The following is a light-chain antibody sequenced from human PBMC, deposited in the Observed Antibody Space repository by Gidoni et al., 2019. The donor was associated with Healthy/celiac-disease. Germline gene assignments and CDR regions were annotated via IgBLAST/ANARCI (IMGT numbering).Light chain of an antibody. CDR3: QQYGSSPYT. Sequence: DIVFTESPGTLSYTPGERATLSCRARQSVSSSYLAWYQQKPGQAPRLLIYGASSRATGIPDRFSGSGSGTDFTLTISRLEPEDFAVYYCQQYGSSPYTFXXXTKLEIK. CDR1: QSVSSSY. J-gene: IGKJ2*01. CDR2: GAS. V-gene: IGKV3-20*01.